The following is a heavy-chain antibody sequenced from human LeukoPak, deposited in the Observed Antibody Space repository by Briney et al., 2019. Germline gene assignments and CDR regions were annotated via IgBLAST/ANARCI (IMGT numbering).Heavy chain of an antibody. CDR2: IRYDGSNK. Sequence: PGGSLRLSCPASGFTFSSNAMHWVHQPPGKGLEWVAFIRYDGSNKYYADCVKGRFTISRDNSKNTLYLQMNSLRAEDTAVYYCVRGGLYHYSGTSGDYWGQGTLVTVSS. CDR3: VRGGLYHYSGTSGDY. V-gene: IGHV3-30*02. CDR1: GFTFSSNA. D-gene: IGHD1-26*01. J-gene: IGHJ4*02.